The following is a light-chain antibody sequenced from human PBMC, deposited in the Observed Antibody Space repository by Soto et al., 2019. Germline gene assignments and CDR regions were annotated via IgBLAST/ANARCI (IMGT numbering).Light chain of an antibody. CDR2: AAS. CDR3: QQYGSSPRT. Sequence: EIVLTQSPGTLSLSPGERATLSCRASQSFSNNDLAWYQQKPGQAPRLLIYAASSRATGIPDRFSGGGSGTDFTLTISRLEPEDFAVYYCQQYGSSPRTFGPGTKVDIK. V-gene: IGKV3-20*01. J-gene: IGKJ3*01. CDR1: QSFSNND.